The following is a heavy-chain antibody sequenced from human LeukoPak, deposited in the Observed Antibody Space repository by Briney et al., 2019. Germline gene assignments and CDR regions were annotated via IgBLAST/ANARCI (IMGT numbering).Heavy chain of an antibody. D-gene: IGHD6-6*01. CDR2: IGGSGGST. CDR1: GFTFSSYA. J-gene: IGHJ4*02. Sequence: GGSLRLSCAGSGFTFSSYAMSWVRQAPGKGLEWVSAIGGSGGSTYYADSVKGRFTISRDNSKNTLYLQMDSLRAEDTAVYYCAKAGIGGSSLYYFDYWGQGTLVTVSS. CDR3: AKAGIGGSSLYYFDY. V-gene: IGHV3-23*01.